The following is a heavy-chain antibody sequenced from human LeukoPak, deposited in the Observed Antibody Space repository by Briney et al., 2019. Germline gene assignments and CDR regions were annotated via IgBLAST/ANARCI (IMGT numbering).Heavy chain of an antibody. Sequence: ASVKVSCKASGYTFTSYGISWVRQAPGQGLEWMGWISAYNGNTNYAQKLQGRVTMTTDTSTSTAYMELSRLRSDDTAVYYCARGPKASSGYYYYYMDVWGKGTTVTISS. D-gene: IGHD3-22*01. CDR2: ISAYNGNT. CDR1: GYTFTSYG. CDR3: ARGPKASSGYYYYYMDV. V-gene: IGHV1-18*01. J-gene: IGHJ6*03.